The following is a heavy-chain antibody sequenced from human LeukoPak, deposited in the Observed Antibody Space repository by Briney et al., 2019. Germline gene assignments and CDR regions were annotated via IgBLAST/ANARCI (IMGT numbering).Heavy chain of an antibody. CDR3: ARVQQWLGMGIDY. V-gene: IGHV4-34*01. J-gene: IGHJ4*02. CDR1: GGSFSGYY. CDR2: INHSGST. D-gene: IGHD6-19*01. Sequence: PSETLSLTCAVYGGSFSGYYWSWIRQPPGKGLEWIGEINHSGSTNYNPSLKSRVTISVDTSKNQFSLKLSSVTAADTAVYYCARVQQWLGMGIDYWGQGTLVTVSS.